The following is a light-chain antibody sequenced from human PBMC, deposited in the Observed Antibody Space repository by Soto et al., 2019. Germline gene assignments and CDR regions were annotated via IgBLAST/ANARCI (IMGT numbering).Light chain of an antibody. CDR2: AAS. Sequence: IHMTQSPSSLSASLEDRVMITCRASQSISNHLNWYQQKPGKAPKLLIFAASSLQSGVPSRFSGSRSGPDFTLTISSLQPEDFATYYCQQSYSSPPTFGQGTKVDI. J-gene: IGKJ1*01. V-gene: IGKV1-39*01. CDR3: QQSYSSPPT. CDR1: QSISNH.